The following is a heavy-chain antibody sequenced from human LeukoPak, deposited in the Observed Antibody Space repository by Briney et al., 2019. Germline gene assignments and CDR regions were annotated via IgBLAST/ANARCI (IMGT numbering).Heavy chain of an antibody. V-gene: IGHV3-7*01. CDR1: GFTFSGYY. J-gene: IGHJ4*02. Sequence: GGSLRLSCAASGFTFSGYYMSWVRQAPGKGLEWVANIKQDGSDKYYVGSVKGRFTISRDNAKNSLYLQMNSLRAEDTAVYYCARVRYYYGSGSKVSFDYWGQGTLVIVSS. CDR2: IKQDGSDK. D-gene: IGHD3-10*01. CDR3: ARVRYYYGSGSKVSFDY.